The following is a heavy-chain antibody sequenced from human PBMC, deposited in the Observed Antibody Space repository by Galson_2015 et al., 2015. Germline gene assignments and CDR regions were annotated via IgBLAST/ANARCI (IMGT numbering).Heavy chain of an antibody. D-gene: IGHD3-10*01. CDR3: ARDYYGSESFIST. J-gene: IGHJ5*02. Sequence: SLRLSCAGSGFIFSTYGMHWVRQAPGKGLEWVAVIWYDGSKKYYADSVKGRFTISRDNSKNTLYLQVNRLRAEDTAVYYCARDYYGSESFISTWGQGTLVTVSS. CDR2: IWYDGSKK. CDR1: GFIFSTYG. V-gene: IGHV3-33*01.